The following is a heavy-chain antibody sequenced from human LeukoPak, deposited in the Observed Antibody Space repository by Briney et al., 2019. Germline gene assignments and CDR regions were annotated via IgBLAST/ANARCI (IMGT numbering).Heavy chain of an antibody. D-gene: IGHD3-22*01. CDR2: INHSGST. CDR3: ARATYYYDSSGYYPFNWFDP. V-gene: IGHV4-34*01. J-gene: IGHJ5*02. CDR1: GGSFSGYY. Sequence: SETLSLTCAVYGGSFSGYYWSWIRQPPGKGLEWIGEINHSGSTNYNPSLKSRVTISVDTSKNQFSLKLSSVTAADTAVYYCARATYYYDSSGYYPFNWFDPWGQGTLVTVSS.